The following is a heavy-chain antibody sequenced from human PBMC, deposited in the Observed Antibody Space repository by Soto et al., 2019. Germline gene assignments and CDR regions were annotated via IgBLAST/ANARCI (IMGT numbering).Heavy chain of an antibody. CDR3: ARHGSN. Sequence: SETLSLTCTVSGVSISNSSYYWGWIRRPPGKGLEWIGTIYYSGITYYNPSLKSRVTISVDTSKNQFSLKLTSVTAADTAVYYCARHGSNWGQGALVTVSS. CDR2: IYYSGIT. CDR1: GVSISNSSYY. J-gene: IGHJ4*02. V-gene: IGHV4-39*01.